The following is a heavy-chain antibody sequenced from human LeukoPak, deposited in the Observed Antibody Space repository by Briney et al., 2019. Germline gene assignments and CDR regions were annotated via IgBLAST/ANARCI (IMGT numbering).Heavy chain of an antibody. CDR1: GYTFTGYY. V-gene: IGHV1-2*02. D-gene: IGHD1-26*01. Sequence: ASVKVSCKASGYTFTGYYMHWVRQAPGQGLEWMGWINPNSGGTNYAQKFQGRVTMTRDTSISTAYMELSRLRSDDTAVYYCARLTVGAMATDYWGQGTLVTVSS. J-gene: IGHJ4*02. CDR3: ARLTVGAMATDY. CDR2: INPNSGGT.